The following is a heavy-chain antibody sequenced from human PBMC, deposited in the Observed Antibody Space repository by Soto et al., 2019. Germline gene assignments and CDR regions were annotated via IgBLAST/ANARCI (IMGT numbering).Heavy chain of an antibody. CDR1: GYTFTSYY. V-gene: IGHV1-46*01. CDR2: INPSGGST. CDR3: ASRRVSDYYYGMDV. J-gene: IGHJ6*02. Sequence: ASVEVSCKXSGYTFTSYYMHWVRQAPGQGLEWMGIINPSGGSTSYAQKFQGRVTMTRDTSTSTVYMELSSLRSEDTAVYYCASRRVSDYYYGMDVWGQGTTVTVSS. D-gene: IGHD6-13*01.